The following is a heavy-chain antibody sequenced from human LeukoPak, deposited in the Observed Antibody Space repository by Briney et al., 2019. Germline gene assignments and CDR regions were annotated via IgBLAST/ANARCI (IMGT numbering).Heavy chain of an antibody. CDR1: GYTFTGYY. CDR2: INPNSGGT. J-gene: IGHJ4*02. Sequence: ASVKVSCKASGYTFTGYYMHWVRQAPGQGLEWMGWINPNSGGTNYAQKFQGRVTMTRDTSISTAYMELSRLRSDDTAVYYCAKRSSYYGSGGTNWGQGTLVTVSS. V-gene: IGHV1-2*02. CDR3: AKRSSYYGSGGTN. D-gene: IGHD3-10*01.